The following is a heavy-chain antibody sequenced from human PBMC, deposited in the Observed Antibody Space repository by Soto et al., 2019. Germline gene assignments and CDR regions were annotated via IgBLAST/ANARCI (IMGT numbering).Heavy chain of an antibody. J-gene: IGHJ4*02. D-gene: IGHD5-18*01. CDR1: GYTFTSYA. CDR2: INAGNGNT. Sequence: ASVKVSCKASGYTFTSYAMHWVRQAPGQRLEWMGWINAGNGNTKYSQKFQGRVTMTRDTSANTVYMELSSLRSEDTAVYCCAAGGTRWIQAPLDYWGQGTLVTVSS. V-gene: IGHV1-3*01. CDR3: AAGGTRWIQAPLDY.